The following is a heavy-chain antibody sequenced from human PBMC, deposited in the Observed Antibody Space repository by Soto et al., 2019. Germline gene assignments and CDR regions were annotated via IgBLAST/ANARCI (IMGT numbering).Heavy chain of an antibody. D-gene: IGHD5-18*01. J-gene: IGHJ4*02. Sequence: VASVKVSCKASGGTFSSYAISWVRQAPGQGLEWMGGIIPIFGTADYAQKFQGRVTITADESTSTAYMELSSLRSEDTAVYYCAREGGLRFVYSYGLDYWGQGTLVTVSS. V-gene: IGHV1-69*13. CDR2: IIPIFGTA. CDR1: GGTFSSYA. CDR3: AREGGLRFVYSYGLDY.